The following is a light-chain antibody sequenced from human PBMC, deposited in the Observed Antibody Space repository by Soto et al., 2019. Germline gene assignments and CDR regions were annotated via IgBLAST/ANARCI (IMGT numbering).Light chain of an antibody. CDR1: SSDVGDNY. J-gene: IGLJ1*01. CDR2: EVT. Sequence: QSVLTQPPSASGSPGQSVTISCTGTSSDVGDNYVSWYQQRLGKAPKLIIYEVTKRPSGVPDRFSGSKSGNTASLTVSGLQAEDEADYHCSSYAGGKNFYVFGTGTKVTVL. V-gene: IGLV2-8*01. CDR3: SSYAGGKNFYV.